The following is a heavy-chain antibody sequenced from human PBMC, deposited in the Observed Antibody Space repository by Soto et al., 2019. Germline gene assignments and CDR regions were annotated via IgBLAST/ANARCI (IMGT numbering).Heavy chain of an antibody. CDR2: FNPNRGDK. V-gene: IGHV1-2*02. J-gene: IGHJ4*02. CDR1: GYIFTAYA. Sequence: ASVKVSCKASGYIFTAYAMHWVRQAPGQGLEWVGWFNPNRGDKIYAQKFKGRLTLTGDTSISTAYMELYSLTSDDTAVYYCAREASAVISLDDWGQGTLVTVSS. CDR3: AREASAVISLDD. D-gene: IGHD6-19*01.